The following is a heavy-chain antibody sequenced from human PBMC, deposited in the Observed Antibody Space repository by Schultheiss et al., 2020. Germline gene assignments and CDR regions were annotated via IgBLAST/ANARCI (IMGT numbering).Heavy chain of an antibody. D-gene: IGHD3-3*01. CDR1: GFSLSTSGVG. CDR2: IDWDDDK. Sequence: SGPTLVKPTQTLTLTCTFSGFSLSTSGVGVGWIRQPPGKALEWLARIDWDDDKFYSTSLKTRLTISKDTSKNQVVLTMTNMDPVDTATYYCAYWGGYKGYDYWGQGTLVTVSS. CDR3: AYWGGYKGYDY. J-gene: IGHJ4*02. V-gene: IGHV2-70*04.